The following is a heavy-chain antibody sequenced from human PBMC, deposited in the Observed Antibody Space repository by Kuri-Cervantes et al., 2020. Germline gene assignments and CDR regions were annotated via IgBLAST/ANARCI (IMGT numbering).Heavy chain of an antibody. D-gene: IGHD2-15*01. CDR3: ARDVSYCSGGSCYSFIDY. CDR2: IYYSGST. CDR1: GGSVSSGSYY. V-gene: IGHV4-61*01. J-gene: IGHJ4*02. Sequence: GSLRLSCTVSGGSVSSGSYYWSWIRQPPGKGLEWIGYIYYSGSTNYNPSLKSRVTISVDTSKNQFSLKLSSVTAADTAVYYCARDVSYCSGGSCYSFIDYWGQGTLVTVSS.